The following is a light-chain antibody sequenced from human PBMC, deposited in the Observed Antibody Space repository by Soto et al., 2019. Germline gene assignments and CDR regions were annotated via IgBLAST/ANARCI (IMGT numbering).Light chain of an antibody. V-gene: IGKV3-20*01. Sequence: EIVLTQSPGTLSLSPGERATLSCRASQSISSSYLAWYQQKPGQAPRLLIYDASSRATGIPDRFSGVGSGTDFTLTISRLEPEDFAVDYGQQFSSYPLTFGGGTKVDIK. CDR1: QSISSSY. CDR3: QQFSSYPLT. J-gene: IGKJ4*01. CDR2: DAS.